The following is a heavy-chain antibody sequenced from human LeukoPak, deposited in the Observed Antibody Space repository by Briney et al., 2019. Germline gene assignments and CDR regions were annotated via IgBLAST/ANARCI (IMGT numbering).Heavy chain of an antibody. J-gene: IGHJ4*02. Sequence: PGGSLRLSCAASGFTFSSYAMSWVRQAPGKGLEWVSAISGSGGSTYYADSVKGRFTISRDNSKNTLYLQMNSLRAEDTAVYYCAIGSAQGLRGGYFDYWGQGTLVTVSS. V-gene: IGHV3-23*01. CDR3: AIGSAQGLRGGYFDY. CDR1: GFTFSSYA. D-gene: IGHD4-17*01. CDR2: ISGSGGST.